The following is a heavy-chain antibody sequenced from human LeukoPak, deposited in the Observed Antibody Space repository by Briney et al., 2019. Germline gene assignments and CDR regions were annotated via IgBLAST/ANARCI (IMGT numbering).Heavy chain of an antibody. CDR3: ARRPSIVGAKRNWFDP. J-gene: IGHJ5*02. CDR1: GYTFTSYD. CDR2: MNPNSGNT. Sequence: ASVKVSCKTSGYTFTSYDINWVRQATGQGLEWMGWMNPNSGNTGYAQKSQGRVTMTRYTSISTAYMELSSLRSEDTAVYYCARRPSIVGAKRNWFDPWGQGTLVTVSS. V-gene: IGHV1-8*01. D-gene: IGHD1-26*01.